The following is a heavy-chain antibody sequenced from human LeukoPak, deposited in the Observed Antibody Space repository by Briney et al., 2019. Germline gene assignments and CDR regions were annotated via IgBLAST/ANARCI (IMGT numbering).Heavy chain of an antibody. J-gene: IGHJ2*01. CDR1: QFTFSRHT. CDR3: ARDGLAAATLHWCFDL. V-gene: IGHV3-30*04. Sequence: GGSLRLSCAASQFTFSRHTMHWVRQAPGKGLEWVALISYDGSNKYYADSVKGRFTISRDNSKNTLYLQMNSLRAEDTAVYYCARDGLAAATLHWCFDLWGRGTLVTVSS. CDR2: ISYDGSNK. D-gene: IGHD2-15*01.